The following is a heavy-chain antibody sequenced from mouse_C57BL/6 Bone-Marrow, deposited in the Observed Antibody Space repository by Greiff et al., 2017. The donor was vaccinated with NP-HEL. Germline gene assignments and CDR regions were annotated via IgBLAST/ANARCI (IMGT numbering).Heavy chain of an antibody. J-gene: IGHJ4*01. D-gene: IGHD1-1*01. V-gene: IGHV5-4*01. Sequence: EVQGVESGGGLVKPGGSLKLSCAASGFTFSSYAMSWVRQTPEKRLAWVATISDGGCYTYYPDHVKGRFTISRDNAKNNLYLQKDHLKSEDTAMYYCARRGVVSAMDYTGQRTSVTVSS. CDR1: GFTFSSYA. CDR3: ARRGVVSAMDY. CDR2: ISDGGCYT.